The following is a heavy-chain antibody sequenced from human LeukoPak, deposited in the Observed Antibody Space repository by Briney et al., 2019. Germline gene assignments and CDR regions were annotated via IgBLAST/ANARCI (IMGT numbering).Heavy chain of an antibody. D-gene: IGHD1-26*01. J-gene: IGHJ4*02. CDR3: AREGGTTFDY. CDR1: GFSFSTYG. Sequence: GGSLRLSCEGSGFSFSTYGMHWVRQAPGKGLEWVAFIRYDGSNKYYADSVKGRFTISRDNSKNTLDLQMNSLRAEDTAVYYCAREGGTTFDYWGQGTLVTVSS. CDR2: IRYDGSNK. V-gene: IGHV3-30*02.